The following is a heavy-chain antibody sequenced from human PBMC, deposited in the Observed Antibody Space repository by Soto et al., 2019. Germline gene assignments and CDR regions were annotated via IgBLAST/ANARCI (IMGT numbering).Heavy chain of an antibody. Sequence: QVQLVQSGAEVKKPGASVKVSCKASGYTFTSYGISWVRQAPGQGLEWMGWISAYNGNTNYAQKLQGRVTMTTDTSTSTANMELRSLRSDDTAVYYCARDGYCSSTSCDSYYYYYMDVWGKGTTVTVSS. CDR2: ISAYNGNT. V-gene: IGHV1-18*01. D-gene: IGHD2-2*01. CDR1: GYTFTSYG. CDR3: ARDGYCSSTSCDSYYYYYMDV. J-gene: IGHJ6*03.